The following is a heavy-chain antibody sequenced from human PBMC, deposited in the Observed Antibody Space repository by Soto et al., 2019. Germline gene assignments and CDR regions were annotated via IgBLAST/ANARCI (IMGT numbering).Heavy chain of an antibody. V-gene: IGHV3-23*01. CDR3: AKDQAVDDGT. CDR1: GFTFSSYA. CDR2: IGGRSATT. J-gene: IGHJ4*02. Sequence: PVGSLRLSCAASGFTFSSYAMSWVRQAPGKGLEGVSAIGGRSATTYYAEPVKGRFTISRDNSKNTLYLQMKSLRAEDTAVYYGAKDQAVDDGTWGPGTLVTVSS. D-gene: IGHD3-22*01.